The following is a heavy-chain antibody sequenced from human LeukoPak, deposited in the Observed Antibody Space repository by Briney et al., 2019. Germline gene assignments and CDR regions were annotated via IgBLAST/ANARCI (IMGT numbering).Heavy chain of an antibody. Sequence: GASVKVSCKASGYTFTSCGMNWVRQAPGQGLEWMGWISAYNGNTNYAQKLQGRVTMTTDTSTSTAYMELRSLRSDDTAVYYCARDLRIAAQQNPKAPNWFDPWGQGTLVTVSS. CDR2: ISAYNGNT. V-gene: IGHV1-18*01. CDR3: ARDLRIAAQQNPKAPNWFDP. D-gene: IGHD6-6*01. CDR1: GYTFTSCG. J-gene: IGHJ5*02.